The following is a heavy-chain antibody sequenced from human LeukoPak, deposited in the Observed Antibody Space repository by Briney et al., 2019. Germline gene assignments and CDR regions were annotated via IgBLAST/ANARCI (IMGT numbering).Heavy chain of an antibody. CDR2: INPGDSDT. J-gene: IGHJ4*02. CDR3: VRHEEHLLSAPCGY. V-gene: IGHV5-51*01. Sequence: GESLKISCKGSGYSFTNYWIGWVRQMPGKGLEWMGIINPGDSDTRYSPSFQGQVTISVDKSISTAYLQWTSLKASDSAIYYCVRHEEHLLSAPCGYWGQGTLVTVSS. D-gene: IGHD1/OR15-1a*01. CDR1: GYSFTNYW.